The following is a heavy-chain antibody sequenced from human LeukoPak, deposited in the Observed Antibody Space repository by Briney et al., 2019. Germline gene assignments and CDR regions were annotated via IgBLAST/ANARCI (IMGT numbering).Heavy chain of an antibody. CDR1: GFTFSSYG. CDR2: IRYDGSNK. D-gene: IGHD3-10*01. CDR3: AKAIGEEGPIDY. V-gene: IGHV3-30*02. Sequence: PGGSLRLSCAASGFTFSSYGMHWVRQAPGKGLEWVAFIRYDGSNKYYADSVKGRSTISRDNSKNTLYLQMNSLRAEDTAVYYCAKAIGEEGPIDYWGQGTLVTVSS. J-gene: IGHJ4*02.